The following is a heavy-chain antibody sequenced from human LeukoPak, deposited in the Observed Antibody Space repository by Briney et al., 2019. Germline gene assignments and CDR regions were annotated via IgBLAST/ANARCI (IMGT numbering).Heavy chain of an antibody. Sequence: PSETLSLTCTVSGGSISTYYWSWTRQPPGKGLEWIGYVYYSGSTNYNPSLQSRITISVDTSKNQFSLKLSSVTAADTAVYYCARLVSSGSPRYYFDFWGLGALVTVSS. J-gene: IGHJ4*02. CDR2: VYYSGST. D-gene: IGHD1-26*01. V-gene: IGHV4-59*08. CDR1: GGSISTYY. CDR3: ARLVSSGSPRYYFDF.